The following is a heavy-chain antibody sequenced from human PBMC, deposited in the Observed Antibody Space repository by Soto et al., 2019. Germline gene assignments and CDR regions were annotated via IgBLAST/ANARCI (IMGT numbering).Heavy chain of an antibody. CDR3: ARRYGGNLDY. Sequence: QVQLQESGPGLVKPSETLSLTCTVSGGSISSYYWSWIRQPPGKGLERIGYIYYSGSTNYNPSLKSRATISVDTSKTQFSLKLSSVRAADTAVYYCARRYGGNLDYWGQGTLVTVSS. V-gene: IGHV4-59*08. CDR1: GGSISSYY. J-gene: IGHJ4*02. CDR2: IYYSGST. D-gene: IGHD1-26*01.